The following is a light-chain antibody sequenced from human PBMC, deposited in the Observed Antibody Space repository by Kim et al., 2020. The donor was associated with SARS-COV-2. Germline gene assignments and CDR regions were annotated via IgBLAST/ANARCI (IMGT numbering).Light chain of an antibody. V-gene: IGLV3-9*01. CDR3: QVWDNYTGV. Sequence: SYELTQPLSVSVALGQTARVTCGGNNIGTKNVHRYHQKPGQAPVLVIYRDTNRPSGIPERFSGSNSGNTATLTISRAQVGDEADYYCQVWDNYTGVFGGGTQRTVL. CDR2: RDT. J-gene: IGLJ3*02. CDR1: NIGTKN.